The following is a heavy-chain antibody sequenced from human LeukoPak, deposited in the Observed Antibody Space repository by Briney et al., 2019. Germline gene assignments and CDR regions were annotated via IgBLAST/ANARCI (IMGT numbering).Heavy chain of an antibody. Sequence: ASVKVSCKASGYTFTSYGISWVRQAPGQGLEWMGWISAYNGNTNYAQKLQGRVTMTTDTSTSTAYMELRSLRSDDTAVYYRARDRGITMIVVVPNPHNWFDPWGQGTLVTVSS. CDR1: GYTFTSYG. J-gene: IGHJ5*02. CDR2: ISAYNGNT. V-gene: IGHV1-18*01. D-gene: IGHD3-22*01. CDR3: ARDRGITMIVVVPNPHNWFDP.